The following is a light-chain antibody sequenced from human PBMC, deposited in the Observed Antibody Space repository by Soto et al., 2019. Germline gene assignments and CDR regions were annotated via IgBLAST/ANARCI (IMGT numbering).Light chain of an antibody. CDR2: EVN. CDR3: SSYAGRNNLWV. Sequence: QSALTQPPSASGSPGQSVTISCTGTSSDVGGYNYVSWYQQHPGKAPKLMIYEVNKRPSGVPDRFSGSKSGNTASLTVSGLQAEDEADYYCSSYAGRNNLWVFGGGTKLTVL. J-gene: IGLJ3*02. CDR1: SSDVGGYNY. V-gene: IGLV2-8*01.